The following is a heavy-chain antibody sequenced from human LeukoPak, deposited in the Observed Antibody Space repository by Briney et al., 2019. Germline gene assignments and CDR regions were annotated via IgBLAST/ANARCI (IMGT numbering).Heavy chain of an antibody. J-gene: IGHJ3*02. V-gene: IGHV1-18*01. CDR2: ISAYNGNT. CDR1: GDTFTSYG. CDR3: ASTVTTTSGNAFDI. D-gene: IGHD4-17*01. Sequence: ASVKVSCKDSGDTFTSYGVSWVRQAPGQGLEWKGWISAYNGNTNYAQKLQGRVTMTTDTSTSTAYMELRSLRADDTAVYYCASTVTTTSGNAFDIWGQGTMVTVSS.